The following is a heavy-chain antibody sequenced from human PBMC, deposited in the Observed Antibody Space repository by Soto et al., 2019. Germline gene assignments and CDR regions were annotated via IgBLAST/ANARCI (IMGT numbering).Heavy chain of an antibody. CDR1: GGSISSSSYY. V-gene: IGHV4-39*01. Sequence: SETLSLTCTVSGGSISSSSYYWGWIRQPPGKGLEWIGSIYYSGSTYYNPSLKSRVTISVDTSKNQFSLKLSSVTAAATAVYYCARHPSGSDFAFDIWGQGTMVTVSS. CDR2: IYYSGST. D-gene: IGHD1-26*01. CDR3: ARHPSGSDFAFDI. J-gene: IGHJ3*02.